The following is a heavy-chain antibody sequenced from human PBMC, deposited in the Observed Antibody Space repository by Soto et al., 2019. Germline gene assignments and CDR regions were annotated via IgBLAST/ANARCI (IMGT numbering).Heavy chain of an antibody. CDR3: ARETRGYGGY. Sequence: QVQLVQSGAEVRKPGASVKVSCKASGYTFTSYDINWVRQATGQGLEWMGWMNPNSGNTGYAQKFQCRVTMTRNTSIRTAYMGRSSLISEDTAAYYCARETRGYGGYWGQGTLVTVSS. D-gene: IGHD5-12*01. CDR2: MNPNSGNT. V-gene: IGHV1-8*01. CDR1: GYTFTSYD. J-gene: IGHJ4*02.